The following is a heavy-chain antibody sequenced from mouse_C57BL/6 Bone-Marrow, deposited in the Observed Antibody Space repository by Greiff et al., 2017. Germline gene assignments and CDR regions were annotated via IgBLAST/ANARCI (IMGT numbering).Heavy chain of an antibody. CDR1: GYTFTSYW. CDR2: IYPGSGST. CDR3: ASRGYFDY. V-gene: IGHV1-55*01. Sequence: VKLMESGAELVKPGASVKMSCKASGYTFTSYWITWVKQRPGQGLEWIGDIYPGSGSTNYNEKFKSKATLTVDTSSSTAYMQLSSLTSEDSAVYYCASRGYFDYWGQGTTLTVSS. J-gene: IGHJ2*01.